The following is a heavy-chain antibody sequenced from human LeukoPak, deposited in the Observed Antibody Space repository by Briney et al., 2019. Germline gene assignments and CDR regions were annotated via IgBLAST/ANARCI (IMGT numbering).Heavy chain of an antibody. J-gene: IGHJ4*02. CDR3: ARDEDYGDYGFDY. CDR1: GGSISSYY. CDR2: IYTSGST. V-gene: IGHV4-4*07. Sequence: PSETLSLTCTVSGGSISSYYGGWIRQPAGKGLEWIGRIYTSGSTNCNPSLKSRVTMSVDTSKNQFSLKLSSVTAADTAVYYCARDEDYGDYGFDYWGQGTLVTVSS. D-gene: IGHD4-17*01.